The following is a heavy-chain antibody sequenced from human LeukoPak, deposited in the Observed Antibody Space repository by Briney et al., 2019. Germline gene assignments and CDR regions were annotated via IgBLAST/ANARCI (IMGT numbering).Heavy chain of an antibody. Sequence: ASVKVSCKASGGTFSSYAISWVRQAPGQGLEWMGWISAYNGDIKYTQKLQGRVTMTTDTSTSTAYMELRSLTSDDTAVYYCAREPYSSGFYYYLDYWGQGTLVTVSS. J-gene: IGHJ4*02. CDR2: ISAYNGDI. CDR1: GGTFSSYA. V-gene: IGHV1-18*01. D-gene: IGHD3-22*01. CDR3: AREPYSSGFYYYLDY.